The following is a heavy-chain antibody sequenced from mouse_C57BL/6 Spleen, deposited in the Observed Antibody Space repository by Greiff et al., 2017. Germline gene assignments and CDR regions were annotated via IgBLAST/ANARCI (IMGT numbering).Heavy chain of an antibody. CDR1: GYSFTSYY. Sequence: VQLQQSGPELVKPGASVKISCKASGYSFTSYYIHWVKQRPGQGLEWIGWIYPGSGNTKYNEKFKGKATLTADTSSSTAYMQLSSLTSEDSAVYYCARGSYGNYEAWFAYWGQGTLVTVSA. V-gene: IGHV1-66*01. J-gene: IGHJ3*01. CDR3: ARGSYGNYEAWFAY. D-gene: IGHD2-1*01. CDR2: IYPGSGNT.